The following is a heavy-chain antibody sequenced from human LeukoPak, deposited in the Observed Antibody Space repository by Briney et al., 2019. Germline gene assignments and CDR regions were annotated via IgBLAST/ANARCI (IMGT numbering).Heavy chain of an antibody. CDR1: GYTLTELS. CDR3: ATEVDILTGYYKDAFDI. J-gene: IGHJ3*02. CDR2: FDPEDGET. V-gene: IGHV1-24*01. D-gene: IGHD3-9*01. Sequence: SVKVSCKVSGYTLTELSMHWVRQAPGKGLEWMGGFDPEDGETIYAQKFQGRVTMTEDTSTDTAYMELSSLRSEDTAAYYCATEVDILTGYYKDAFDIWGQGTMVTVSS.